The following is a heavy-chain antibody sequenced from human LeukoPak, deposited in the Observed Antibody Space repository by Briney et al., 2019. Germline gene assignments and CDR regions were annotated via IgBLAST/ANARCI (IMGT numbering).Heavy chain of an antibody. D-gene: IGHD6-13*01. V-gene: IGHV3-30-3*01. CDR3: ARVSIAAAGTVADYYYYYGMDV. J-gene: IGHJ6*02. CDR1: GFTFSSYA. Sequence: PGGSLRLSCAASGFTFSSYAMHWVRQAPGKGLEWVAVISYDGSNKYYADSVKGRFTISRDNSENTLYLQMNSLRAEDTAVYYCARVSIAAAGTVADYYYYYGMDVWGQGTTVTVSS. CDR2: ISYDGSNK.